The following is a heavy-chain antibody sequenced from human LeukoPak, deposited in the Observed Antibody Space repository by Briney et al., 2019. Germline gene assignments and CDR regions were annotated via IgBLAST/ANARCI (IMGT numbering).Heavy chain of an antibody. CDR1: GGTFSSYA. D-gene: IGHD6-6*01. V-gene: IGHV1-69*06. J-gene: IGHJ6*03. Sequence: GASVKVSCKASGGTFSSYAISWVRQAPGQGLEWMGGIIPIFGTANYAQKFQGRVTITADKSTSTAYMELSSLRSEDTAVYYCARAQLAHYYYYMDVWGKGITVTVSS. CDR2: IIPIFGTA. CDR3: ARAQLAHYYYYMDV.